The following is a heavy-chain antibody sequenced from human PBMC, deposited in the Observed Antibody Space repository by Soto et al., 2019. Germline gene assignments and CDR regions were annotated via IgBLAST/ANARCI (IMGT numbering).Heavy chain of an antibody. CDR3: TTSPYCSSTSCSPYNWFDP. Sequence: GGSLRLSCAASGFTFSNAWMSWVRQAPGKGLEWVGRIKSKTDGGTTDYAAPVKGRFTISRDDSKNTLYLQMNSLKTEDTAVYYCTTSPYCSSTSCSPYNWFDPWGQGTLVTVSS. V-gene: IGHV3-15*01. D-gene: IGHD2-2*01. CDR1: GFTFSNAW. CDR2: IKSKTDGGTT. J-gene: IGHJ5*02.